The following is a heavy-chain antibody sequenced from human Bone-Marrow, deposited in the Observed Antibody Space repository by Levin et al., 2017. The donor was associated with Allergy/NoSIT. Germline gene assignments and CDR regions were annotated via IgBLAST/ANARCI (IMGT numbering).Heavy chain of an antibody. D-gene: IGHD4-17*01. J-gene: IGHJ4*02. CDR2: IIPIFGTA. CDR3: ARVSPYMTTQDY. Sequence: SVKVSCKASGGTFSSYAISWVRQAPGQGLEWMGGIIPIFGTANYAQKFQGRVTITADKSTSTAYMELSSLRSEDTAVYYCARVSPYMTTQDYWGQGTLVTVSS. CDR1: GGTFSSYA. V-gene: IGHV1-69*06.